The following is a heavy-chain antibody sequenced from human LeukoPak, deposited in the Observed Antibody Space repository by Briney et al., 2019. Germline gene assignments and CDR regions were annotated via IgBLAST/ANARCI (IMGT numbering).Heavy chain of an antibody. D-gene: IGHD3-3*01. Sequence: SETLSLTCTVSGGSISSGGYYWSWIRQHPGKGLEWIGYIYYSGSTYYNPSLKSRVTISVDTSKNQFSLKLSSVTAADTAVYYCARGARITIFGVVRKEYNWFDPWGQGTLVTVSS. J-gene: IGHJ5*02. V-gene: IGHV4-31*03. CDR1: GGSISSGGYY. CDR2: IYYSGST. CDR3: ARGARITIFGVVRKEYNWFDP.